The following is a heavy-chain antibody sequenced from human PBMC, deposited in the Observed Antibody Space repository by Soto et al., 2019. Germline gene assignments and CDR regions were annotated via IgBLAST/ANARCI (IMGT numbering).Heavy chain of an antibody. D-gene: IGHD1-1*01. CDR1: GFTFSSYG. V-gene: IGHV3-30*18. CDR2: ISYDGNVA. CDR3: AKEGPITNWYFDY. Sequence: QVQLVESGGGVVQPGRSLRLSCAASGFTFSSYGMHWVRQAPGKGLEWVTVISYDGNVAYYADSVKGRFTISRDNSKNTRYLQRNSLRTEDTAMYYCAKEGPITNWYFDYWGQGTLVTVSS. J-gene: IGHJ4*02.